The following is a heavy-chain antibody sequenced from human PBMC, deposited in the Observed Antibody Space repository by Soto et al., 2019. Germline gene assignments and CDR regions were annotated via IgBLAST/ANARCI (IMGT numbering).Heavy chain of an antibody. J-gene: IGHJ5*02. CDR3: AHNEYDFWSGSTPFDWFDP. D-gene: IGHD3-3*01. V-gene: IGHV2-5*01. CDR2: IYWNDDK. CDR1: GFSLITSGVC. Sequence: SVPTLEPTQTLTLTCTFSGFSLITSGVCVGWIRQPPGKALEWLALIYWNDDKRYSPSLKSRLTITKDTSKNQVVLTMTNMDPVDTATYYCAHNEYDFWSGSTPFDWFDPWGQGTLVTVSS.